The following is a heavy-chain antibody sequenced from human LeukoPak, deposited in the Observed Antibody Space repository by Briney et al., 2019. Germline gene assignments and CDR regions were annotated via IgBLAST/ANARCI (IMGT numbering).Heavy chain of an antibody. CDR3: AKDAYYDYVWGSSRFDP. CDR2: ISGSGGST. D-gene: IGHD3-16*01. V-gene: IGHV3-23*01. J-gene: IGHJ5*02. CDR1: GFTFSSYA. Sequence: GGSLRLSCAASGFTFSSYAMSWVRQAPGKGLEWVPAISGSGGSTYYADSVKGRFTISRDNSKNTLYLQMNSLRAEDTAVYYCAKDAYYDYVWGSSRFDPWGQGTLVTVSS.